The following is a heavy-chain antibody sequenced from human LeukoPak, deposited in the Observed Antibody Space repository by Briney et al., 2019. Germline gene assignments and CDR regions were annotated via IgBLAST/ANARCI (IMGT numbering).Heavy chain of an antibody. CDR2: ISGSGLTT. V-gene: IGHV3-23*01. CDR3: AKETALVGGHSAIFDH. Sequence: GGSLRLSCAASGFTFSGYTMNWVRQAPGKGPEWVSSISGSGLTTNYADSVKGRFTISRDYSKNTLYLQMSSLRAEDTAVCYCAKETALVGGHSAIFDHWGQGTLVTVSS. J-gene: IGHJ4*02. D-gene: IGHD3-3*01. CDR1: GFTFSGYT.